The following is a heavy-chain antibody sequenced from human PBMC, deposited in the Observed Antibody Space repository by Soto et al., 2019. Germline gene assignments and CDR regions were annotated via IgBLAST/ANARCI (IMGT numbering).Heavy chain of an antibody. CDR1: GFTFDDYA. Sequence: EVQLVESGGGLVQPGRSLRLSCAASGFTFDDYAMHWVRQAPGKGLEWVSGISWNSGSIGYADSVKGRFTISRDNAKNSLYLPMNSLRAEDTALYYCAKDITGTEYYGMDVWGQGTTVTVSS. J-gene: IGHJ6*02. CDR3: AKDITGTEYYGMDV. CDR2: ISWNSGSI. V-gene: IGHV3-9*01. D-gene: IGHD1-20*01.